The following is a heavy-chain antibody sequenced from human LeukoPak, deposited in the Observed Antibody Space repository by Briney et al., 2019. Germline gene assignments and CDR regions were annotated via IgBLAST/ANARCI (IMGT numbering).Heavy chain of an antibody. D-gene: IGHD6-19*01. CDR2: ISGSGGST. Sequence: GGSLRLSCAASGFTFSSYAMSWVRQAPGKGLEWVSAISGSGGSTYYADSVKGRFTISRDNSKNTLYLQMNSLRAEDTAVYYCAKGSISSGWFSHFDYWGQGTLVTVSS. V-gene: IGHV3-23*01. CDR3: AKGSISSGWFSHFDY. CDR1: GFTFSSYA. J-gene: IGHJ4*02.